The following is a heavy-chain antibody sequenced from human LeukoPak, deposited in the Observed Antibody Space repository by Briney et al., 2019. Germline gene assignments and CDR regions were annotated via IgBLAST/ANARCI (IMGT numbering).Heavy chain of an antibody. D-gene: IGHD3-10*01. V-gene: IGHV2-5*02. Sequence: SGPTLVNPTQTLTLTCTFSGFSLSTSGVGVGWIRQPPGKALEWLALIYWDDDKRYRPSLKSRLTITKDTSKNQVVLTMTNMDPVDTATYYCARTYYYGSGSYYYLDYWGQGTLVTVSS. J-gene: IGHJ4*02. CDR3: ARTYYYGSGSYYYLDY. CDR1: GFSLSTSGVG. CDR2: IYWDDDK.